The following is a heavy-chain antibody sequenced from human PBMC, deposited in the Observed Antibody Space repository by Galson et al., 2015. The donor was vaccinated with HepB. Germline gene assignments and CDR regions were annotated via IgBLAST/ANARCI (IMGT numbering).Heavy chain of an antibody. Sequence: LSLTCTVSGGSISSGDYYWSWIRQPPGKGLEWIGYIYYSGSTYYNPSLKSRVTISVDTSKNQFSLKLSSVTAADTAVYYCARGYYDFWSGSLLWPYYYYGMDVWGQGTTVTVSS. V-gene: IGHV4-30-4*01. J-gene: IGHJ6*02. CDR2: IYYSGST. D-gene: IGHD3-3*01. CDR3: ARGYYDFWSGSLLWPYYYYGMDV. CDR1: GGSISSGDYY.